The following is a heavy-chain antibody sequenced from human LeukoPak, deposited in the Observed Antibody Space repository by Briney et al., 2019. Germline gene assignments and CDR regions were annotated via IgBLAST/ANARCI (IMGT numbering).Heavy chain of an antibody. CDR2: IYSGGST. V-gene: IGHV3-66*01. Sequence: GGSLRLSCAASGFIVTSNYMSWVRQAPGKGLEWVSVIYSGGSTYYADSVKGRFTISRDNSKNTLYLQMNSLRAEDTAVYYCARAPDASSSSGLLYFDYWGQGTLVTVSS. CDR1: GFIVTSNY. J-gene: IGHJ4*02. CDR3: ARAPDASSSSGLLYFDY. D-gene: IGHD6-6*01.